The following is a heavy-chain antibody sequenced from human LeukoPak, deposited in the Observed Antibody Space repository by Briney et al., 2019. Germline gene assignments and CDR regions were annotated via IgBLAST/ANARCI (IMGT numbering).Heavy chain of an antibody. CDR2: ISGSGGST. J-gene: IGHJ4*02. CDR1: GFTFSSYA. D-gene: IGHD5-12*01. Sequence: GGSLRLSCAASGFTFSSYAMSWVRQAPGKGLEWVSAISGSGGSTYYADSVKGRFTISRDNAKNSLYLQMNSLRAEDTAVYYCARGGYSGYAKGGWGQGTLVTVSS. V-gene: IGHV3-23*01. CDR3: ARGGYSGYAKGG.